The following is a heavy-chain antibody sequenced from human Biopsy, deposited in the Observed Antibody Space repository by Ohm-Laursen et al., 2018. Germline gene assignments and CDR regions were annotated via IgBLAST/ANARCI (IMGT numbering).Heavy chain of an antibody. V-gene: IGHV4-4*09. CDR1: GVSITAYY. Sequence: SDTLSLTWPVSGVSITAYYWSWIRQPPGKGLECIGNIHHSGSTNYNPSLKSRLTISVDTSKNQFSLKLSSVTAADTAVYYCARMDCSGGSCHYYSYGMDVWGQGTTVTVSS. CDR3: ARMDCSGGSCHYYSYGMDV. D-gene: IGHD2-15*01. J-gene: IGHJ6*02. CDR2: IHHSGST.